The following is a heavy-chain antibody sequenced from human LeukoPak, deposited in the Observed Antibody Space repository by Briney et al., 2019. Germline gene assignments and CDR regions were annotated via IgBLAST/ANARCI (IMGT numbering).Heavy chain of an antibody. D-gene: IGHD2-15*01. V-gene: IGHV4-59*01. CDR3: ARVGRRSVLDY. CDR1: GGSISSYY. CDR2: IYDSGST. Sequence: PSETLSLTCSVSGGSISSYYWSWIRRFPGKELEWIGYIYDSGSTNYNPSLRSRVTISVDTSKNQFSLKLSSVAAADTAVYYCARVGRRSVLDYWGQGTLVTVSS. J-gene: IGHJ4*02.